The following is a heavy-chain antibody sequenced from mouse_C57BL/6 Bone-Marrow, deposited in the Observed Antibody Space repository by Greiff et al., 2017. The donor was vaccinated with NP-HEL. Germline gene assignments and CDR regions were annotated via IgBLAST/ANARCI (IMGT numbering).Heavy chain of an antibody. D-gene: IGHD1-1*01. Sequence: VQLQQPGAELVKPGASVKLSCKASGYTFTSYWMHRVKQRPGRGLEWIGRIDPTSGGTKYNEKFKSKATLTVDKPSSTAYMQLSSLTSEDSAVYYCARGYYCPQLRGYFDDWGQGTTLTVSS. CDR1: GYTFTSYW. CDR2: IDPTSGGT. V-gene: IGHV1-72*01. J-gene: IGHJ2*01. CDR3: ARGYYCPQLRGYFDD.